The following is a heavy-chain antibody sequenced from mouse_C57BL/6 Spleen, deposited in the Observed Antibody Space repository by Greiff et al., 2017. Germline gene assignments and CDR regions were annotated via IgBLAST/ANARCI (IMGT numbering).Heavy chain of an antibody. CDR1: GFTFSSYA. D-gene: IGHD2-4*01. V-gene: IGHV5-9-1*02. CDR2: ISSGGDYI. CDR3: TRDDDYDRAFAY. J-gene: IGHJ3*01. Sequence: EVQLVESGEGLVKPGGSLKLSCAASGFTFSSYAMSWVRQTPEKRLEWVAYISSGGDYIYYADTVKGRFTISRDNARNTLYLQMSSLKSEDTAMYYCTRDDDYDRAFAYWGQGTLVTVSA.